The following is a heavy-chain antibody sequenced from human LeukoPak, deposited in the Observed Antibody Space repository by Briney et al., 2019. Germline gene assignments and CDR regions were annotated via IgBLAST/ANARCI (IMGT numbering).Heavy chain of an antibody. CDR1: GFTFSSYA. V-gene: IGHV3-23*01. CDR3: AKGGVDYYDFWSGYYTFDY. CDR2: ISGSGGST. J-gene: IGHJ4*02. D-gene: IGHD3-3*01. Sequence: GGSLRLSCAASGFTFSSYAMSWVRQAPGKGLEWVSAISGSGGSTYYADSVKGRFTISRDNSKNTLYLQMNSLRAEDTAVYYCAKGGVDYYDFWSGYYTFDYWGQGTPVTVSS.